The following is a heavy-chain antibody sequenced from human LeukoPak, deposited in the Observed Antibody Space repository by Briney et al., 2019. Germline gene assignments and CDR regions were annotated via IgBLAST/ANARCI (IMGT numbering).Heavy chain of an antibody. Sequence: SSETLSLICSVSGRSISDYFWSWIRQPAGGGLEWVGRIYTSGSTNYNPSLKSRVTMSIDTSKNHFSLNLTSVTVADTAMYYCARDSNGDRAFDMWGQGTRVTVSP. CDR2: IYTSGST. V-gene: IGHV4-4*07. J-gene: IGHJ3*02. D-gene: IGHD4-17*01. CDR1: GRSISDYF. CDR3: ARDSNGDRAFDM.